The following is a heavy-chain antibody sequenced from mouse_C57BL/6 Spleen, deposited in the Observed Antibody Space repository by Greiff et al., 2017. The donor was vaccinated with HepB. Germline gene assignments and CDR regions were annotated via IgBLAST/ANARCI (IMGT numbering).Heavy chain of an antibody. CDR2: IHPTSGST. J-gene: IGHJ1*03. CDR1: GYTFTSYW. V-gene: IGHV1-64*01. CDR3: AGYDYDYWYFDV. D-gene: IGHD2-4*01. Sequence: QVQLQQPGAELVKPGASVKLSCKASGYTFTSYWMHWVKQRPGQGLEWIGMIHPTSGSTNYNEKFKSKATLTVDKSSSTAYMQLSSLTSEDSAVYYCAGYDYDYWYFDVWGTGTTVTVSS.